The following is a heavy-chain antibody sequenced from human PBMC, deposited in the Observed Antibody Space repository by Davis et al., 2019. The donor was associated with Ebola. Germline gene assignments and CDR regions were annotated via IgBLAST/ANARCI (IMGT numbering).Heavy chain of an antibody. J-gene: IGHJ6*02. Sequence: SETLSLTCAVYGGSFSAYYWSWISQPPGKGLEWIGEINHSGSTNYNPSLKGRVTISVDTSKNQFSLKLRSVTAADTAVYYCARIRRFNWNYCGMDVWGQGTTVTVSS. V-gene: IGHV4-34*01. D-gene: IGHD1-20*01. CDR1: GGSFSAYY. CDR3: ARIRRFNWNYCGMDV. CDR2: INHSGST.